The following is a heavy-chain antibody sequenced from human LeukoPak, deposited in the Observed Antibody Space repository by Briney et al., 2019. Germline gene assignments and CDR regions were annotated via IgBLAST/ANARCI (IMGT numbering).Heavy chain of an antibody. V-gene: IGHV3-23*01. CDR2: ISGSGGST. Sequence: PGGSLRLSCAASGFTFDDYAMHWVRQAPGKGLEWVSAISGSGGSTYYADSVKGRFTISRDNSKNTLYLQMNSLRAEDTAVYYCAKTSGSYYPEAFDIWGQGTMVTVSS. CDR3: AKTSGSYYPEAFDI. CDR1: GFTFDDYA. D-gene: IGHD1-26*01. J-gene: IGHJ3*02.